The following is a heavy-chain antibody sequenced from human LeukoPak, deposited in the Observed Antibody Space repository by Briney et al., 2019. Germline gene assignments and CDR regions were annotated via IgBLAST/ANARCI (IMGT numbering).Heavy chain of an antibody. J-gene: IGHJ4*02. Sequence: YPSETLSLTCAVYGGSFSGYYWSWIRQPPGKGLEWIGEINHSGSTNYNPSLKSRVTISVDKSKNQFSLKLSSVTAADTAVYYCARGPGGNTDYWGQGTLVTVSS. V-gene: IGHV4-34*01. D-gene: IGHD4-23*01. CDR1: GGSFSGYY. CDR3: ARGPGGNTDY. CDR2: INHSGST.